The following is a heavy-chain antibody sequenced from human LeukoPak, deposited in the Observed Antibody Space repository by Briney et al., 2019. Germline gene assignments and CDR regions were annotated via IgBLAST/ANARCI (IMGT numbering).Heavy chain of an antibody. Sequence: PGGSLRLSSAATGFTFSSYGMPWVRQAPGKGLEWVAFIRYDGSNKYYADCVKGQFTISRDNSKNTLYLQMNSLRAEDTAVYYRAKDRGGSSWYFDAFDIWGQGTMVTVSS. V-gene: IGHV3-30*02. CDR2: IRYDGSNK. J-gene: IGHJ3*02. CDR1: GFTFSSYG. CDR3: AKDRGGSSWYFDAFDI. D-gene: IGHD6-13*01.